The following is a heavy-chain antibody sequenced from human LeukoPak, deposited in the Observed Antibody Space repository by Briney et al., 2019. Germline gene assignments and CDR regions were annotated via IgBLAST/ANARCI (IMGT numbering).Heavy chain of an antibody. CDR2: MSYDATNK. Sequence: GGSLRLSCAASGFTFSSYGVHWVRQAPGKGLEWVAIMSYDATNKYYADSVKGRFTISRDNSKNTLYLQMNSLRAEDTAVYYCARFDGVDYFDYWGQGTLVTVSS. D-gene: IGHD5-24*01. V-gene: IGHV3-30*03. J-gene: IGHJ4*02. CDR3: ARFDGVDYFDY. CDR1: GFTFSSYG.